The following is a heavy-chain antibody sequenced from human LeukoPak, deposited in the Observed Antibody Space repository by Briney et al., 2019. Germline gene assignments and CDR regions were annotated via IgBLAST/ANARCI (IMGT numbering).Heavy chain of an antibody. CDR3: ARGSYGLKAFDI. V-gene: IGHV1-46*01. J-gene: IGHJ3*02. CDR1: GYTFTNYG. D-gene: IGHD5-18*01. CDR2: INPSGGST. Sequence: ASVKVSCKASGYTFTNYGISWVRQAPGQGLEWMGIINPSGGSTSYAQKFQGRVTMTRDMSTSTVYMELSSLRSEDTAVYYCARGSYGLKAFDIWAKGQWSPSLQ.